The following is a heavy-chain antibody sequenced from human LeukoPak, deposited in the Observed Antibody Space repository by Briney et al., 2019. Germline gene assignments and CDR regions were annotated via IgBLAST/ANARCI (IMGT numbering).Heavy chain of an antibody. J-gene: IGHJ3*02. CDR3: ARADTANAFDI. CDR2: IIPILGIA. D-gene: IGHD5-18*01. Sequence: GASVKVSCKASGGTFSSYAISWVRQAPGQGLEWMGRIIPILGIANYAQKFQGRVTITADKSTSTAYMELSSLRSEDTAVYYCARADTANAFDIWGQGTMVTVSS. V-gene: IGHV1-69*04. CDR1: GGTFSSYA.